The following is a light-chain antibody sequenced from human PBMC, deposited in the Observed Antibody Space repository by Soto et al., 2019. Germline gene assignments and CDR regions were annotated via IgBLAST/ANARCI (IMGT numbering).Light chain of an antibody. CDR1: SSDIGAYNF. Sequence: QSVLTQPPSASGSPGQSVTISCTGTSSDIGAYNFVSWYQQHPHKAPRLLIYDVNKRPSGVPDRFSGSKSGNTASLTVSGLQAEDEADYHCSSYAGINNLVVLGGGTKLTVL. V-gene: IGLV2-8*01. CDR3: SSYAGINNLVV. CDR2: DVN. J-gene: IGLJ2*01.